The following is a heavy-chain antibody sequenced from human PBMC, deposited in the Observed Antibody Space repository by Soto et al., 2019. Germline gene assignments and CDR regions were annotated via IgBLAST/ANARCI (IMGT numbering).Heavy chain of an antibody. D-gene: IGHD6-6*01. V-gene: IGHV1-69*04. CDR3: ARGGQQVVSFDY. CDR1: GGTISTYA. CDR2: IIPVLGVS. Sequence: QVHLVQSGAEVKKAGSSVKVSCKTSGGTISTYAISGVRQAPGQGLEWMGKIIPVLGVSDYAQKFQGRLTITADKSTATAYMELSSLRSEDTAVYYCARGGQQVVSFDYWGQGTLVSVSS. J-gene: IGHJ4*02.